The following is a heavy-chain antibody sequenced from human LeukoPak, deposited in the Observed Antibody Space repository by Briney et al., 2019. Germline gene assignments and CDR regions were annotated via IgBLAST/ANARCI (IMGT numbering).Heavy chain of an antibody. Sequence: PGGSLRLSCAASGFNVSSNYTSWVRQAPGKGLEWVSVIYSGGGTYYADSVKGRFTISRDNSKNTLYLQMNSLRAEDTAVYYCARDYGDYGGYHYFDYWGQGTLVTVSS. J-gene: IGHJ4*02. CDR2: IYSGGGT. CDR3: ARDYGDYGGYHYFDY. CDR1: GFNVSSNY. D-gene: IGHD4-17*01. V-gene: IGHV3-53*01.